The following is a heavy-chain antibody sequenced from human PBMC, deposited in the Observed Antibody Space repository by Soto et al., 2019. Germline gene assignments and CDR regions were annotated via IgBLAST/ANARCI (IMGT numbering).Heavy chain of an antibody. CDR3: AFSYPPDCTNGVCYTYYYYGMDV. Sequence: ASVKVSCKVSGYTLTELSMHWVRQAPGKGLEWMGGFDPEDGETIYAQKFQGRVTMTEDTSTDTAYMELSSLRSEDTAVYYCAFSYPPDCTNGVCYTYYYYGMDVWGQGTTVTVSS. D-gene: IGHD2-8*01. CDR2: FDPEDGET. V-gene: IGHV1-24*01. J-gene: IGHJ6*02. CDR1: GYTLTELS.